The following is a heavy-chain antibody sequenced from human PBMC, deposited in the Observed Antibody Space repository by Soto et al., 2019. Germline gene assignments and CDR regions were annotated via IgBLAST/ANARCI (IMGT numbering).Heavy chain of an antibody. CDR3: ARGRFSGYDHEIDY. D-gene: IGHD5-12*01. Sequence: QVQLQESGPGLVKPSETLSLTCTVSGGSVSSGSYYWSWIRQPPGKGLDWIGYIYYSGSTNYNPSLKSRVTSSVDTSKNQFSLKLSSVTAADTAVYYCARGRFSGYDHEIDYWGQGTLVTVSS. CDR2: IYYSGST. J-gene: IGHJ4*02. CDR1: GGSVSSGSYY. V-gene: IGHV4-61*01.